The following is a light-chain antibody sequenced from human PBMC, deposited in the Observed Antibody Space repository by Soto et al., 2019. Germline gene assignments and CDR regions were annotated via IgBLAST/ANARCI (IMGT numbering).Light chain of an antibody. CDR1: QSVSSH. V-gene: IGKV3-11*01. J-gene: IGKJ4*01. CDR2: GAS. CDR3: QQRSNWPPVLT. Sequence: EIVLTQSPASLSLSPGERATFSCRASQSVSSHLAWFQQRPGQAPRLLIYGASNRATGIPARFGGSGSGTNFTLTISSLEPEDFAVYYCQQRSNWPPVLTFGGGTKVEIK.